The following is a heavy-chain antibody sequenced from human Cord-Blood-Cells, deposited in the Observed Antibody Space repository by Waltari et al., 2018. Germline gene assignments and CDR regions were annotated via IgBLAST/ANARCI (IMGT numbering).Heavy chain of an antibody. D-gene: IGHD6-13*01. CDR3: ARRRSSSWYMGYYFDY. Sequence: QLQLQESGPGLVKPSETLSLTCTVSGGSISSSSYYWGWIRQPPGKGLEWIGSIYYSGSTYYNPSLKSRVTISVDTSKNQFSLKLSSVTAADTAVYYCARRRSSSWYMGYYFDYWGQGTLV. V-gene: IGHV4-39*01. CDR1: GGSISSSSYY. CDR2: IYYSGST. J-gene: IGHJ4*02.